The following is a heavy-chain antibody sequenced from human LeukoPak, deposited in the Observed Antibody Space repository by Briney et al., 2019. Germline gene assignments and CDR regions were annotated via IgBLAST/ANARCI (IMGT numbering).Heavy chain of an antibody. CDR3: ARGHGSSLDRPFDY. J-gene: IGHJ4*02. Sequence: ASVKVSCKASGYTFTNYGISWVRQAPGQGLEWMGWISHYNGNTNYAQKLQGGVTMTTDTSTSTAYMELRSLRSDDTAVYYCARGHGSSLDRPFDYWGQGTLVTVSS. V-gene: IGHV1-18*01. CDR1: GYTFTNYG. CDR2: ISHYNGNT. D-gene: IGHD2-2*01.